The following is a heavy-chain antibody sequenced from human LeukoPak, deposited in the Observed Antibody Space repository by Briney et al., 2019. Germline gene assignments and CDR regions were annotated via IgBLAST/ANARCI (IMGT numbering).Heavy chain of an antibody. D-gene: IGHD6-19*01. CDR3: VRHVGFSSGFDL. Sequence: KPSETLSLTCTVSGDSVSNSNSFWGSIRQPPGKGLEWIGTISYTGRSYYNPSLKSRVTISADTSRNQFSLRLNSVTAADTAVYYCVRHVGFSSGFDLWGQGTLVTVSS. CDR2: ISYTGRS. J-gene: IGHJ4*02. CDR1: GDSVSNSNSF. V-gene: IGHV4-39*01.